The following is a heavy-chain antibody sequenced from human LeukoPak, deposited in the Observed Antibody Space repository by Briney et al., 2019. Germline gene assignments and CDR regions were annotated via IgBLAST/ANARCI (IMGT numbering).Heavy chain of an antibody. V-gene: IGHV1-69*02. CDR1: GGTLNSHI. D-gene: IGHD1-26*01. Sequence: ASVKVPCKASGGTLNSHIFTWVRQAPGHGLEWMGKITPIIDVSKYAQKFQGRLTITADKSTATVYMELSGLKSEDTAVYYCARVNLRGSQYNWFDPWGQGTLVIVSS. CDR2: ITPIIDVS. CDR3: ARVNLRGSQYNWFDP. J-gene: IGHJ5*02.